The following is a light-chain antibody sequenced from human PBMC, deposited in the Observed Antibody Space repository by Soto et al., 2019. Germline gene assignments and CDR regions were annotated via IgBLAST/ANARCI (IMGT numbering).Light chain of an antibody. J-gene: IGLJ1*01. Sequence: SYELTQPPSVSVAPGQTARITCGGNDIARKTVHWYQQKPGQAPVLVVYDDDERPSGIPERLSGSNSGNTATLTISRVEAGDEADYYWQVWDISSDHHVFGTGTKVTVL. CDR3: QVWDISSDHHV. CDR1: DIARKT. CDR2: DDD. V-gene: IGLV3-21*02.